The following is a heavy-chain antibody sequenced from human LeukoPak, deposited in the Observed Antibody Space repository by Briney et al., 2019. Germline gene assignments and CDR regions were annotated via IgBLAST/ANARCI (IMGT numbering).Heavy chain of an antibody. J-gene: IGHJ5*02. CDR1: GGSISSSSYY. CDR2: IYYSGST. D-gene: IGHD2-2*02. CDR3: ARVIVVVPAAISSYNWFDP. V-gene: IGHV4-61*05. Sequence: PSETLSLTCTVSGGSISSSSYYWSWIRQPPGKGLERIGYIYYSGSTNYNPSLKSRVTISVDTSKNQFSLKLSSVTAADTAVYYCARVIVVVPAAISSYNWFDPWGQGTLVTVSS.